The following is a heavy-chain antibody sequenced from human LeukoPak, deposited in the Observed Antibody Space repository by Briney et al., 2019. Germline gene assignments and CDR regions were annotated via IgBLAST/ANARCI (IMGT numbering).Heavy chain of an antibody. V-gene: IGHV3-48*01. CDR1: GFTFSSYS. J-gene: IGHJ4*02. Sequence: GGSLRLSCAASGFTFSSYSMNWVRQAPGKGLEWVSYISSSSSTIYYADSVKGRFTISRDNAKNSLYLKMNSLRAEDTAVYYCARIESYGDYDPDYWGQGTLVTVSS. CDR3: ARIESYGDYDPDY. D-gene: IGHD4-17*01. CDR2: ISSSSSTI.